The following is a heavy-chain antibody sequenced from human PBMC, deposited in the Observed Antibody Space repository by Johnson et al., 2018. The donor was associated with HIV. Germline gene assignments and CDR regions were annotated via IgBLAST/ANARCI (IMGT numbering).Heavy chain of an antibody. CDR3: AKERSGSYSGADAFDI. CDR2: IWYDGSNK. V-gene: IGHV3-33*06. CDR1: GFTFSSYG. J-gene: IGHJ3*02. D-gene: IGHD1-26*01. Sequence: QVQLVESGGGVVQPGRSLRLSCAASGFTFSSYGMHWVRQAPGKGLEWVAVIWYDGSNKYYADSVKGRFTISRDNSKNTLYLQMNILRAEDTAVYYCAKERSGSYSGADAFDIWGQGTMVTVSS.